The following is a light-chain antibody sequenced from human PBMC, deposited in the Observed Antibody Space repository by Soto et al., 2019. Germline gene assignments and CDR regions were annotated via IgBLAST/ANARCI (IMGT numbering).Light chain of an antibody. CDR2: GAS. Sequence: EIVLAQSPATLSVSPGERATLSCRASQSVGFNLAWYQQKPGQAPRLLIYGASTRATGIPARFSGSGSGTEFTLTISSLQSEDFAIYYCQEYNDWPPWTFGQGTKVDIK. CDR1: QSVGFN. J-gene: IGKJ1*01. V-gene: IGKV3-15*01. CDR3: QEYNDWPPWT.